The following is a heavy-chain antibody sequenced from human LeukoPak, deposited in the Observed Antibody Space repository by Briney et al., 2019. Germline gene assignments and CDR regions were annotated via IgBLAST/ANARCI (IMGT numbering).Heavy chain of an antibody. CDR1: GFIFSDYS. J-gene: IGHJ4*02. Sequence: GGSLRLSCAASGFIFSDYSMYWVRQAPGKGLEWVSYISSAGSSVTYYADSVKGRITIYRDNAKNSLYLQMNSLRDEDTAVYYCTRAAYKSSWYLDYWGQGTLATVSS. V-gene: IGHV3-48*02. D-gene: IGHD6-13*01. CDR3: TRAAYKSSWYLDY. CDR2: ISSAGSSVT.